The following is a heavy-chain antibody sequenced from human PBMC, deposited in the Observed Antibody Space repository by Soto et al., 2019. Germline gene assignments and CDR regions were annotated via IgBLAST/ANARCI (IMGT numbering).Heavy chain of an antibody. CDR1: GGIFSTYA. D-gene: IGHD3-10*01. CDR3: ARDRDDYGSGNYYNRIDF. CDR2: IIPLFGTP. Sequence: QVQLVQSGAEGKKPGSSVKVSCKASGGIFSTYAISWLRQAPGQGLEWMGGIIPLFGTPNYAQRFQGRVTITADEATSTAYMELSSLRSEDTAVYYCARDRDDYGSGNYYNRIDFWGQGTLGTVSS. J-gene: IGHJ4*02. V-gene: IGHV1-69*01.